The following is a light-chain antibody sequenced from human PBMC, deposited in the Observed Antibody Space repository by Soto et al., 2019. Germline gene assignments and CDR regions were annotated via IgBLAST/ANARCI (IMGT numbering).Light chain of an antibody. J-gene: IGKJ1*01. CDR3: QQYANTPLT. V-gene: IGKV3-20*01. CDR1: QSVISNY. Sequence: EIVLRQSPDTLSLSPGERAILSCRVSQSVISNYLAWYQLTPGQAPRLLIYGASSRATGIPDRFSGSGSGTDFSLTITRLEPEDSAVYYCQQYANTPLTFGQGTKVEIK. CDR2: GAS.